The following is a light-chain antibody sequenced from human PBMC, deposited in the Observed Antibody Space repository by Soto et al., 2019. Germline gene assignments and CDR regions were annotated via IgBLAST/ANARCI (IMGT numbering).Light chain of an antibody. J-gene: IGKJ1*01. CDR2: AAS. V-gene: IGKV1-39*01. CDR1: QSIRKY. CDR3: QQSGDTPPWT. Sequence: DIQMTQSPSSLSASVGDRVIITCRASQSIRKYLNWYQHKPGKVPTLLIYAASSLQSGVPSRFSGRGSGTEFTLTITSLQPEDFATYYCQQSGDTPPWTFGQGTKVESK.